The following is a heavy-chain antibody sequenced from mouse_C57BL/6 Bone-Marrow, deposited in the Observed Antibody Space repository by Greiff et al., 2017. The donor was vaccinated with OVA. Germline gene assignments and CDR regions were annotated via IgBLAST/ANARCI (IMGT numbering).Heavy chain of an antibody. CDR1: GFTFSDYY. V-gene: IGHV5-12*01. CDR3: ARHSPTGDYYAMDY. D-gene: IGHD4-1*02. CDR2: ISNGGGST. J-gene: IGHJ4*01. Sequence: DVMLVESGGGLVQPGGSLKLSCAASGFTFSDYYMYWVRQTPEKRLEWVAYISNGGGSTYYPDTVKGRFTISRDNAKNTLYLQMSRLKSEDTAMYYCARHSPTGDYYAMDYWGQGTSVTVSS.